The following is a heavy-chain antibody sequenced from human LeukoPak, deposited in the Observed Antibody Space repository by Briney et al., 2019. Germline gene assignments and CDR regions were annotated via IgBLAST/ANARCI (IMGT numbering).Heavy chain of an antibody. D-gene: IGHD6-13*01. CDR2: INPDSGDT. J-gene: IGHJ5*02. CDR3: ARGFRGAAAGTLDP. V-gene: IGHV1-8*03. CDR1: GYTFTSYG. Sequence: ASVKVSCKASGYTFTSYGISWVRQAPGQGPEWMGWINPDSGDTGYAQKFQGRVTITRNTSIRTAYMELSSLRSEDTAFYYCARGFRGAAAGTLDPWGQGTLVTVSS.